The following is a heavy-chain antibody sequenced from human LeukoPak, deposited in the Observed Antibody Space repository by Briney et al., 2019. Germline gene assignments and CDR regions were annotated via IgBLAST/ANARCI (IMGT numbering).Heavy chain of an antibody. CDR2: ISYDGSNK. CDR3: AKSLPDITMVRGVAPWIDY. D-gene: IGHD3-10*01. V-gene: IGHV3-30-3*02. J-gene: IGHJ4*02. CDR1: GFTFSSYA. Sequence: GGSLRLSCAASGFTFSSYAMHWVRQAPGKGLEWVAVISYDGSNKYYADSVKGRFTISRDNSKNTLYLQMNSLRAEDTAVYYCAKSLPDITMVRGVAPWIDYWGQGTLVTVSS.